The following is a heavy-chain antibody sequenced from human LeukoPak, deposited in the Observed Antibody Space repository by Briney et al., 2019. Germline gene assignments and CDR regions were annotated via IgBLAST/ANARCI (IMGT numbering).Heavy chain of an antibody. D-gene: IGHD5-24*01. CDR3: ARGRGYNSFDY. CDR1: GGSISSGSYY. CDR2: IYTRGST. J-gene: IGHJ4*02. V-gene: IGHV4-61*02. Sequence: SETLSLTCTVSGGSISSGSYYWSWIRQPAGKGLEWTGRIYTRGSTNYNPSLKSRVTISVDTSKNQFSLKLSSVTAADTAVYYCARGRGYNSFDYWGQGTLVTVSS.